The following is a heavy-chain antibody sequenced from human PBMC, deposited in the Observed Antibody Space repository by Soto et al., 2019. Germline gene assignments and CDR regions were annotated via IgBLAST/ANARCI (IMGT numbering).Heavy chain of an antibody. CDR2: ISESGYRT. J-gene: IGHJ5*02. CDR3: AKDGNSPNSDLGFFDL. V-gene: IGHV3-23*01. Sequence: VQLLESGGDLVQPGGSLRLSCAASGFIFSNCAMSWVRQAPGKGLEWVASISESGYRTYSADSVKGRFTISRDYTKITVSELMNSLRVDDTAMYHCAKDGNSPNSDLGFFDLWGHGTQDNVST. D-gene: IGHD1-26*01. CDR1: GFIFSNCA.